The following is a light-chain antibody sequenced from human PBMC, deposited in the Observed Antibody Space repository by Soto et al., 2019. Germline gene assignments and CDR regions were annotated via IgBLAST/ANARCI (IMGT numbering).Light chain of an antibody. CDR3: QSYDSSLSSWV. CDR1: SSNIGAGYD. V-gene: IGLV1-40*01. Sequence: QSVLTQPPSVSGAPGQRVTISCTGSSSNIGAGYDVHWYQQLPGTAPKLLIYDNNNRPSGVPDRFSGSKSGTSASLAITGLQAEDEADYSCQSYDSSLSSWVFGGGTKVTVL. J-gene: IGLJ3*02. CDR2: DNN.